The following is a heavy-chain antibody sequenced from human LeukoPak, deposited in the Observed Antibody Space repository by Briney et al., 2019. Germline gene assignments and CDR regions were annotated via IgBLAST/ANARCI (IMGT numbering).Heavy chain of an antibody. Sequence: SETLSLTCTVSGGSISSGGYYWSWIRQHPGKGLEWIGYIYYSGSTYYNPSLKSRVTISVDTSKNQFSLKLSSVTAADTAVYYCATPSTARDWLLGAFDAFDIWGQGTMVTVSS. CDR1: GGSISSGGYY. V-gene: IGHV4-31*03. D-gene: IGHD3/OR15-3a*01. CDR3: ATPSTARDWLLGAFDAFDI. CDR2: IYYSGST. J-gene: IGHJ3*02.